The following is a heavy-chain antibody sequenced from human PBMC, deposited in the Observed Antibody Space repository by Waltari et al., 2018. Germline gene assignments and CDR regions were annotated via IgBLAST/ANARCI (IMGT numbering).Heavy chain of an antibody. CDR1: GGSFSGYY. D-gene: IGHD2-15*01. V-gene: IGHV4-34*01. CDR2: INHSGST. CDR3: ARYGGKSYYYYMDV. J-gene: IGHJ6*03. Sequence: QVQLQQWGAGLLKPSETLSLTCAVYGGSFSGYYWRWIRQPPGKGLEWIGEINHSGSTNYNPSLKSRVTISVDTSKNQFSLKLSSVTAADTAVYYCARYGGKSYYYYMDVWGKGTTVTVSS.